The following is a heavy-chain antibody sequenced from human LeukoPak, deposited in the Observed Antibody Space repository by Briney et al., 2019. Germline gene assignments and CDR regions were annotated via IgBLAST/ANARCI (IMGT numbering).Heavy chain of an antibody. CDR1: GYNFTSYW. CDR2: IYPGDSDT. CDR3: ARLALSYCTSSSCYRTNWFDP. D-gene: IGHD2-2*01. J-gene: IGHJ5*01. Sequence: GEALKISCKGSGYNFTSYWIGWGRQMPGKGLEWMGIIYPGDSDTRYSPSFQGQVTISADKSISTAYLQWSSLKASDTAMYYCARLALSYCTSSSCYRTNWFDPWGQGTLVTVSS. V-gene: IGHV5-51*01.